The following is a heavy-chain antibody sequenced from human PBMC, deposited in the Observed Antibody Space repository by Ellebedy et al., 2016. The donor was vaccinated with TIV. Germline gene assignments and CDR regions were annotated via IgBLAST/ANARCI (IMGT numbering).Heavy chain of an antibody. CDR2: INPNSGGT. J-gene: IGHJ4*02. D-gene: IGHD1-26*01. Sequence: ASVKVSCKASGYTFTGYYMHWVRQAPGQGLEWMGWINPNSGGTNYAQKFQGRVTLTRDTSISAAYMELSSLTSDDTAVYYCARDTSGNSFNYWGQGTLVTVSS. V-gene: IGHV1-2*02. CDR1: GYTFTGYY. CDR3: ARDTSGNSFNY.